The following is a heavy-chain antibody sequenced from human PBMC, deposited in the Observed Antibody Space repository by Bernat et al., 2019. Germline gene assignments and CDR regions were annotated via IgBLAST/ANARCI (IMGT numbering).Heavy chain of an antibody. CDR1: GFTFGDYA. CDR3: PRAPPVTTGGAWIQLWPTTPDAFDI. V-gene: IGHV3-49*04. Sequence: EVQLVESGGGLVQPGRSLRLSCTASGFTFGDYAMSWVRQAPGKGLEWVGCIRSKAYGGTTEYAASVKGRFTISRDDSKSIAYLQMNSLKTEDTAVYYCPRAPPVTTGGAWIQLWPTTPDAFDIWGQGTMVTVSS. J-gene: IGHJ3*02. D-gene: IGHD5-18*01. CDR2: IRSKAYGGTT.